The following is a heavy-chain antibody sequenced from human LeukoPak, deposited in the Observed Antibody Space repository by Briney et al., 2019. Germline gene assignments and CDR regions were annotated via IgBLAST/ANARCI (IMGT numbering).Heavy chain of an antibody. CDR1: GFTFSSYS. V-gene: IGHV3-48*02. D-gene: IGHD3-16*01. CDR2: ISSGSSTI. CDR3: ANTYYDYVWGSN. Sequence: GGSLRLSCAASGFTFSSYSMNWVRQAPGKGLEWDSYISSGSSTIYYADSVKGRFTISRDNAKNSLYLQMNSLRDEDTAVYYCANTYYDYVWGSNWGQGTLVTVSS. J-gene: IGHJ4*02.